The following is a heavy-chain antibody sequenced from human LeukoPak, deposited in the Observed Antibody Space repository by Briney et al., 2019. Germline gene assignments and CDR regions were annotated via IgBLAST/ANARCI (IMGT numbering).Heavy chain of an antibody. CDR3: ARTEELLWFGELEAWFDP. V-gene: IGHV4-4*07. Sequence: SSETLSLTCTVSGGSISSYYWSWVRQPAGKGLEWLGRIYTSGSTNYNPSLKSRVTMSVDTSKNQFSLKLSSVTAADTAVYYCARTEELLWFGELEAWFDPWGQGTLVTVSS. J-gene: IGHJ5*02. CDR2: IYTSGST. CDR1: GGSISSYY. D-gene: IGHD3-10*01.